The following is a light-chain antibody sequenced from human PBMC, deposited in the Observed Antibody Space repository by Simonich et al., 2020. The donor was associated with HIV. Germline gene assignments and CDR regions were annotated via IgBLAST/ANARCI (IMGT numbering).Light chain of an antibody. J-gene: IGKJ1*01. CDR1: QGISSY. V-gene: IGKV1-9*01. CDR3: QQYNSYSRT. Sequence: DIQMTQSPSTLSASVGDRVTITCRASQGISSYLAWYQQKPGKAPKLLIYDASTMQRGVPSRFSGSGSGTEFTLTISSLQPEDFATYYCQQYNSYSRTFGQGTKVEIK. CDR2: DAS.